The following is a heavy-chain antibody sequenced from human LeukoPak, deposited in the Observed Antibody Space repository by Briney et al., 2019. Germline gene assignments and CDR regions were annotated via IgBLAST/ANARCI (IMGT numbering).Heavy chain of an antibody. CDR1: GYTFTSYA. Sequence: ASVKVSCKASGYTFTSYAMNWVRQAPGQGLEWMGWINTNTGNPTYAQGFTGRFVFSLDTSVSTAYLQISSLKAEDTAVYYCARVRHMDGSGWYGLEVNYFDYWGQGTLVTVSS. J-gene: IGHJ4*02. CDR3: ARVRHMDGSGWYGLEVNYFDY. D-gene: IGHD6-19*01. CDR2: INTNTGNP. V-gene: IGHV7-4-1*02.